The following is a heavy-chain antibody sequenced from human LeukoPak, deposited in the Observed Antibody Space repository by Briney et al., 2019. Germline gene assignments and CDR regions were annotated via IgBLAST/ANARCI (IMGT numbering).Heavy chain of an antibody. D-gene: IGHD3-22*01. J-gene: IGHJ3*02. CDR3: ARKGERGAHYYDSSGYYYAGTGAFDI. CDR1: GGSISSSSYY. CDR2: IYYSGST. V-gene: IGHV4-39*07. Sequence: SETLSLTCTVSGGSISSSSYYWGWIRQPPGKGLEWIGSIYYSGSTYYNPSLKSRVTISVDTSKNQFSLKLSSVTAADTAVYYCARKGERGAHYYDSSGYYYAGTGAFDIWGQGTMVTVSS.